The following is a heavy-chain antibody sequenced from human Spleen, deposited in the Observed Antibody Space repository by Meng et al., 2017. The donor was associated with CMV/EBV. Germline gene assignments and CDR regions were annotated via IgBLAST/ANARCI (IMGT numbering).Heavy chain of an antibody. D-gene: IGHD6-19*01. CDR1: GGSFIGYS. CDR2: INHSGST. V-gene: IGHV4-34*01. J-gene: IGHJ4*02. CDR3: ARAAGSGWLFDY. Sequence: VQLQQWGAGLLKPSTTLSLTCDVYGGSFIGYSWSWIRQPPGKGLEWIGEINHSGSTNYNPSLKSRVTISVDTSKNQFSLKLSSVTAADTAVYYGARAAGSGWLFDYWGQGTLVTVSS.